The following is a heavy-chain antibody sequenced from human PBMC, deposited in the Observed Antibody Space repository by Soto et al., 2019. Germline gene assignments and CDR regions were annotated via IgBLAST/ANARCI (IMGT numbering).Heavy chain of an antibody. D-gene: IGHD2-15*01. CDR1: GGSISGNHW. V-gene: IGHV4-4*02. Sequence: SETLSLTCAVSGGSISGNHWWSWVRQPPGKGLEWIGEIFHAGKTNYNPSLKSQVTISVDRSKNQFSLKLNSVTAADTAVYYCARQRTPDCRGGSCYTWSFDYWGQGALVTVSS. CDR3: ARQRTPDCRGGSCYTWSFDY. J-gene: IGHJ4*02. CDR2: IFHAGKT.